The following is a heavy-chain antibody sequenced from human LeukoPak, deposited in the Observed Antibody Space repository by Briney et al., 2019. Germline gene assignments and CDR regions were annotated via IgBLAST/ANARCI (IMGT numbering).Heavy chain of an antibody. CDR2: ISGSGDYT. D-gene: IGHD3-10*01. V-gene: IGHV3-23*01. CDR3: AKDPYQTYREYGSARPDY. J-gene: IGHJ4*02. CDR1: GFGLSGSD. Sequence: GGSLRLSCAASGFGLSGSDIHWVRQPSGKGLEWVSSISGSGDYTNYAGSVKGRFTISRDNSKNTLYLQMNSLRAEDTAVYYCAKDPYQTYREYGSARPDYWGQGTLVTVSS.